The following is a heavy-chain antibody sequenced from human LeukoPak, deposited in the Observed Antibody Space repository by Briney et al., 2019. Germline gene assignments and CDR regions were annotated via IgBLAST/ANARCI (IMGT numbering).Heavy chain of an antibody. J-gene: IGHJ6*03. Sequence: SETLSLTCAVYGGSFSGYYWSWIRQPPGKGLEWVGEINHSGSTNYNPSLKSRVTISVDTSKNQFSLKLSSVTAADTAVYYCARSRGGPKVGATRDGDYYMDVWGKGTTVTVSS. V-gene: IGHV4-34*01. CDR2: INHSGST. CDR1: GGSFSGYY. CDR3: ARSRGGPKVGATRDGDYYMDV. D-gene: IGHD1-26*01.